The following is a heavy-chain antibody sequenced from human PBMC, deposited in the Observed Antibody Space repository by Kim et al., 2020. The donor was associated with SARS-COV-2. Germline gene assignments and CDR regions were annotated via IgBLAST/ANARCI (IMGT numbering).Heavy chain of an antibody. CDR3: ARDEAGQLGYTDV. D-gene: IGHD6-13*01. V-gene: IGHV3-13*01. CDR2: IGTAADT. Sequence: GGSLRLSCAASGFTFSSYAMPWVRQATGKGLEWVSTIGTAADTNYPGAVKGRFTITRETAKNSLYHQMNSMSAGDTAVYYCARDEAGQLGYTDVLGRET. J-gene: IGHJ6*03. CDR1: GFTFSSYA.